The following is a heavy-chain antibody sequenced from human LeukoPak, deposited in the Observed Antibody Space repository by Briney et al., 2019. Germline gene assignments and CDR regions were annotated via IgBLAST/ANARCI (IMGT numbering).Heavy chain of an antibody. CDR1: GFTFGDYA. D-gene: IGHD1-20*01. Sequence: GGSLTLSCTASGFTFGDYAMSWVRQAPGKGREGVGFIRSKAYGGTPEYAASVKGRFTISRDDSKSIAYLQMNSLKTEDTAVYYCTRDNWNDSYWGQGTLVTVSS. CDR2: IRSKAYGGTP. CDR3: TRDNWNDSY. J-gene: IGHJ4*02. V-gene: IGHV3-49*04.